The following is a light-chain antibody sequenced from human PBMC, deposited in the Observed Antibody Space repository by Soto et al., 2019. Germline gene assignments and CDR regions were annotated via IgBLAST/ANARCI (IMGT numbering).Light chain of an antibody. CDR2: EVR. Sequence: QSVLTQPASVSGSPGQSITISCTGTSSDVGGYNYVSWYQQHPGKAPKLMIYEVRNRPSGVSNRFSGSTSGNTASLTISGLQAEDEADYYCSSYTSSSTPLYVFGTGTKVTVL. J-gene: IGLJ1*01. V-gene: IGLV2-14*01. CDR1: SSDVGGYNY. CDR3: SSYTSSSTPLYV.